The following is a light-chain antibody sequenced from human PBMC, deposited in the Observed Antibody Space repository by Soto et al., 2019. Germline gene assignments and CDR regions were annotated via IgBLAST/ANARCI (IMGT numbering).Light chain of an antibody. CDR2: RNN. CDR1: SSNSGSNY. Sequence: QAVVTQPPSASGTPGQRVTISCSGSSSNSGSNYVYWYQQLPGTAAKLLIYRNNQRPSRVPDRFSGSKSGTSASLAISGLRSEDEADYYCAAWDDGLSGPVFGGGTKVTVL. CDR3: AAWDDGLSGPV. V-gene: IGLV1-47*01. J-gene: IGLJ2*01.